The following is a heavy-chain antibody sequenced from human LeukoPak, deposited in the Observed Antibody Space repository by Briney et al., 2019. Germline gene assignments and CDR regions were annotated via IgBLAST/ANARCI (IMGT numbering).Heavy chain of an antibody. CDR3: AKDRRNDFDY. J-gene: IGHJ4*02. CDR2: ISWNSGSI. Sequence: PGGSLRLSCAASGFTFDDYTMHWVRQAPGKGLEWVSGISWNSGSIGYADPVKGRFTISRDNAKNSLYLQMNSPRGDDTALYYCAKDRRNDFDYWGQGTLVTVSS. CDR1: GFTFDDYT. D-gene: IGHD1-14*01. V-gene: IGHV3-9*01.